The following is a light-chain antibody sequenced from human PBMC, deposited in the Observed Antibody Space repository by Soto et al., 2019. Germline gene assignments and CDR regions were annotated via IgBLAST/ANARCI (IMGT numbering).Light chain of an antibody. Sequence: QSVLTQPASVSGSPGQSITISCTGTSSVVVGYNYVSWYQQHPGKAPKLMIYDVRNRPSGVSNRFSGSKSVNTASLTISGLQAEDEADYYCSSYTTISTYVFGTGTKVTVL. V-gene: IGLV2-14*03. CDR1: SSVVVGYNY. J-gene: IGLJ1*01. CDR2: DVR. CDR3: SSYTTISTYV.